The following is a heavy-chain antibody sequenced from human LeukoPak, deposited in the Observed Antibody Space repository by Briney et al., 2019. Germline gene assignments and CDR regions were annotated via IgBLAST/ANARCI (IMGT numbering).Heavy chain of an antibody. Sequence: PGGSLRLSCAASGFTFSSYAMSWVRQAPGKGLEWVSAISGSGGSTYYADSVKGRFTISRDNSKNTLYLQMNSLRAEDTAVYYCAKRFETYYYDSSGYGFDYWGQGTLVTVSS. J-gene: IGHJ4*02. CDR3: AKRFETYYYDSSGYGFDY. D-gene: IGHD3-22*01. CDR1: GFTFSSYA. V-gene: IGHV3-23*01. CDR2: ISGSGGST.